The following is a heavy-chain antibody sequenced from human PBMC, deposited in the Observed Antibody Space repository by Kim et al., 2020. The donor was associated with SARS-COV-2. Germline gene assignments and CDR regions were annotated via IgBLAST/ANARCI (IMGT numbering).Heavy chain of an antibody. CDR1: GFTFSSYW. Sequence: GGSLRLSCAASGFTFSSYWMSWVRQAPGKGLEWVANIKQDGSEKYYVDSVKGRFTISRDNAKNSLYLQMNSLRAEDTAVYYCARGGGRVVPAAMVDYWGQGTLVTVSS. D-gene: IGHD2-2*01. CDR2: IKQDGSEK. CDR3: ARGGGRVVPAAMVDY. V-gene: IGHV3-7*01. J-gene: IGHJ4*02.